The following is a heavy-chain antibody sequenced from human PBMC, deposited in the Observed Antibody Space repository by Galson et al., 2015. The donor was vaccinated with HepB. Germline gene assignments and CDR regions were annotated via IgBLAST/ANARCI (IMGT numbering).Heavy chain of an antibody. CDR3: AREEYGGNTVRYFDY. CDR2: INWNGGST. J-gene: IGHJ4*02. D-gene: IGHD4-23*01. Sequence: SLRLSCAASGFTFDDYGMSWVRQAPGKGLEWVSGINWNGGSTGYADSVKGRFTISRDNAKNSLYLRMNSLRAEDTALYYCAREEYGGNTVRYFDYWGQGTLVTVSS. CDR1: GFTFDDYG. V-gene: IGHV3-20*04.